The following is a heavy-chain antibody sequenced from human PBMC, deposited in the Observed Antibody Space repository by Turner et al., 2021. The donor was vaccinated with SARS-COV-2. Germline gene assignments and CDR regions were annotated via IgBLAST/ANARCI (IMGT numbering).Heavy chain of an antibody. CDR3: AKQGGPYCSGGSCYLHYFDY. CDR1: GFTFSGYG. J-gene: IGHJ4*02. CDR2: ISYDGSNK. V-gene: IGHV3-30*18. Sequence: HVQLVESGGGVVQPWRSVRLPCAASGFTFSGYGMHWVRQAPGKGLEWVAVISYDGSNKYYADSVKGRITITRDNSKNTLYLQMNSLRAEDTAVYYCAKQGGPYCSGGSCYLHYFDYWGQGTLVTVSS. D-gene: IGHD2-15*01.